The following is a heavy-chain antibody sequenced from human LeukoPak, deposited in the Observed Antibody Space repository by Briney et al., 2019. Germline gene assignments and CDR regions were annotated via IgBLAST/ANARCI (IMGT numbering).Heavy chain of an antibody. CDR3: ASLTTVVTHDAFDI. J-gene: IGHJ3*02. CDR2: ISYDGSNK. V-gene: IGHV3-30*19. CDR1: GFSFSTYG. Sequence: PGGSLRLSCAASGFSFSTYGMHWVRQAPGKGLEWVAVISYDGSNKYYADSVKGRFTISRGNSKNTLYLQMNSLRAEDTAVYYCASLTTVVTHDAFDIWGQGTMVTVSS. D-gene: IGHD4-23*01.